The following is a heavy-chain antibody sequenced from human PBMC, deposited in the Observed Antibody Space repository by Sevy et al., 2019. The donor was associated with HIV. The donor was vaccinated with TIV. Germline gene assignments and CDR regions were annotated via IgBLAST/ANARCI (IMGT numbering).Heavy chain of an antibody. Sequence: GGSLRLSCAASGFTFDDYAMHWVRQAPGKGLEWVSGISWNSGSIGYADSVKGRFTISRDNAKNSLYLQMNSLRAEDTALYYCAKGRWYCSSTSCYPDAFDIWGQGTMVTVSS. CDR2: ISWNSGSI. V-gene: IGHV3-9*01. CDR1: GFTFDDYA. J-gene: IGHJ3*02. CDR3: AKGRWYCSSTSCYPDAFDI. D-gene: IGHD2-2*01.